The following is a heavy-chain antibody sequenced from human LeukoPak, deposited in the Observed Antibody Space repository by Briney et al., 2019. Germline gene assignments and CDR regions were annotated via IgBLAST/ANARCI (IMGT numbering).Heavy chain of an antibody. CDR3: ARRLGYCRGGSCYTPKDYYYGMDV. CDR1: GYSFASYW. Sequence: GESLKISCQGSGYSFASYWIGWVRQMPGKGLEWMGIIYPDDSDTRYSPPFQGQVTISADKSTRTAYLQWSRLKASDTPTYYCARRLGYCRGGSCYTPKDYYYGMDVWGQGTTVTVSS. CDR2: IYPDDSDT. J-gene: IGHJ6*02. D-gene: IGHD2-15*01. V-gene: IGHV5-51*01.